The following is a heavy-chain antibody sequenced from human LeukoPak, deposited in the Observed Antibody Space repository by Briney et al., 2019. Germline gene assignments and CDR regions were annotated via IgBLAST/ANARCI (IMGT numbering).Heavy chain of an antibody. J-gene: IGHJ4*02. CDR3: ARESGDYNSGGFDY. V-gene: IGHV3-48*01. Sequence: GGPLGLYCAASGLTFSSYSMNWVREAPWKGLERVSYSSSSSSTIYYADSVKGRLTISSDNAKTSLYLQMNSLRADDTAVYYCARESGDYNSGGFDYWGQGPLVTVSS. CDR2: SSSSSSTI. CDR1: GLTFSSYS. D-gene: IGHD4-17*01.